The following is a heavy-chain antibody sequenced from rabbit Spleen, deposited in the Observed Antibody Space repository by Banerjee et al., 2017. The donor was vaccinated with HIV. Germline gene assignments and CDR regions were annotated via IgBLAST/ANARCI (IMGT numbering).Heavy chain of an antibody. CDR1: GFSFGDRDV. CDR3: ARDLVGVIGWNFYL. J-gene: IGHJ6*01. D-gene: IGHD1-1*01. CDR2: INAATGKP. V-gene: IGHV1S45*01. Sequence: QEQLVESGGGLVQPTGSLTLTCKASGFSFGDRDVMCWVRQAPGKGLEWIACINAATGKPVYATWAKGRFTISRTSSTTATLRMTSLTAADRAAYFCARDLVGVIGWNFYLWGQGTLVTVS.